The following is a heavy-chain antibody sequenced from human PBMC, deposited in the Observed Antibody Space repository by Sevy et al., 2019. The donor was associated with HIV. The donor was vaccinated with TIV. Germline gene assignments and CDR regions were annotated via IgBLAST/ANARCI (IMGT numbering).Heavy chain of an antibody. CDR1: GFTFSTYG. CDR3: AKECGSGWIILRGPDY. Sequence: GGSLRLSCAASGFTFSTYGMHWVRQAPGKGLEWVAVIWYDGSNKYYADSVKSGFTIYRDNSKNTLYLRMNSLRAEDTAVYYCAKECGSGWIILRGPDYWGQGTLVTGSS. V-gene: IGHV3-33*06. CDR2: IWYDGSNK. J-gene: IGHJ4*02. D-gene: IGHD6-19*01.